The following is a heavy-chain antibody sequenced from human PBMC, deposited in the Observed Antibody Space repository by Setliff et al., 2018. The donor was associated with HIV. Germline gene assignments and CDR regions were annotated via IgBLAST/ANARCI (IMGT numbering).Heavy chain of an antibody. J-gene: IGHJ3*02. CDR2: IIPIFGTA. CDR3: ARCYYDSSGPTDAFDI. D-gene: IGHD3-22*01. V-gene: IGHV1-69*05. Sequence: SVKVSCKASGGAFSSYALSWVRQAPGQGLEWMGGIIPIFGTANYAQKFQGRVTITTDESTSTAYMELSSLRAEDTAVYYCARCYYDSSGPTDAFDIWGQGTVVTVSS. CDR1: GGAFSSYA.